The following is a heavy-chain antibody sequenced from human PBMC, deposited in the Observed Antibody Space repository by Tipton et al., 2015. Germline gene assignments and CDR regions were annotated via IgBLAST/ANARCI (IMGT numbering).Heavy chain of an antibody. CDR3: ARDLEHGMDV. D-gene: IGHD5-24*01. CDR2: IYYSGST. CDR1: GGSVSSSSYY. V-gene: IGHV4-39*07. Sequence: TLSLTCTVSGGSVSSSSYYWGWIRQSPGKGLEWIGSIYYSGSTYHNPSLKSRVSIFVDTSKNQFSLTLNSVAAADTAVYYCARDLEHGMDVWGHGTTVTVSS. J-gene: IGHJ6*02.